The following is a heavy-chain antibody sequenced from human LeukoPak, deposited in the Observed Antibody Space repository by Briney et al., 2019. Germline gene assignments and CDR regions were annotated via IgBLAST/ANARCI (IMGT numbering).Heavy chain of an antibody. Sequence: GGSLRLSCAASGSTFSSYAMSWVRQAPEKGLEWVSLISSGGSTYYADSLKGRFTISRDNSKNTLYLQMNSLRAEDTAVYYCGRVGDGYNDNYWGQGTLVTVSS. CDR3: GRVGDGYNDNY. V-gene: IGHV3-66*01. J-gene: IGHJ4*02. D-gene: IGHD5-12*01. CDR2: ISSGGST. CDR1: GSTFSSYA.